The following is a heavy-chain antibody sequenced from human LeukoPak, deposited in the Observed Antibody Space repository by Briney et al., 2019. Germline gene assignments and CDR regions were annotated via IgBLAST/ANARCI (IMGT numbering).Heavy chain of an antibody. V-gene: IGHV4-59*11. CDR2: IYYSGST. Sequence: SETLSLTCTVSGGSISSHYWSWIRQPPGKGLEWIGYIYYSGSTNYNPSLKSRVTISVDTSKNQFSLKLSSVTAADTAVYYCAREGGSGSVIARYFQHWGQGTLVTVSS. CDR1: GGSISSHY. J-gene: IGHJ1*01. CDR3: AREGGSGSVIARYFQH. D-gene: IGHD3-10*01.